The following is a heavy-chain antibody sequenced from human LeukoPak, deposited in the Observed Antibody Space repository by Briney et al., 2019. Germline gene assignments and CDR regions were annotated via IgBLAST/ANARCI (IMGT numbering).Heavy chain of an antibody. J-gene: IGHJ3*02. Sequence: GRSLRLSCAASGFTFDDYAMHWVRQAPGKGLEWVSGISWKSGSIGYADSVKGRFTISRDNAKNSLYLQMNSLRAEDTALYYCAKGLRFLEWSLRGDAFDIWGQGTMVTVSS. CDR1: GFTFDDYA. CDR3: AKGLRFLEWSLRGDAFDI. D-gene: IGHD3-3*01. V-gene: IGHV3-9*01. CDR2: ISWKSGSI.